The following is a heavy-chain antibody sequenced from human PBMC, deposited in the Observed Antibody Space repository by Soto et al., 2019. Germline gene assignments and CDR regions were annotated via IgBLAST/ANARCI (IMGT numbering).Heavy chain of an antibody. J-gene: IGHJ6*02. Sequence: ASVKVSCKASGGTFSSYAISWVRQAPGQGLEWMGGIIPIFGTANYAQKFQGRVTITADESTSTAYMELSSLRSEDTAVYYCALPRPGGDVAAAGTSPNENYGMDVWGQGTTVTVSS. D-gene: IGHD6-13*01. V-gene: IGHV1-69*13. CDR2: IIPIFGTA. CDR1: GGTFSSYA. CDR3: ALPRPGGDVAAAGTSPNENYGMDV.